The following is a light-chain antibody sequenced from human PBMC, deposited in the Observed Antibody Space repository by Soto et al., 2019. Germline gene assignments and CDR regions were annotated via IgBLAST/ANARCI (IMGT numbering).Light chain of an antibody. J-gene: IGKJ4*01. Sequence: DIVLTLSRATMSLSPGERATLSCRASQSVSSYLAWYQQKPGQAPRLLVYDASNRATGIPARFSGSGSGTDFTLTISSLEPEDFAVFYCQQRINWPLLTFGGGTKVDIK. V-gene: IGKV3-11*01. CDR3: QQRINWPLLT. CDR1: QSVSSY. CDR2: DAS.